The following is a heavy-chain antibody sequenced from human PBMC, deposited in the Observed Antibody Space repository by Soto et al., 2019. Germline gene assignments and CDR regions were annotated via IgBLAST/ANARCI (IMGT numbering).Heavy chain of an antibody. CDR2: IDPSDSYT. Sequence: PGESLKISCKGSGYSFTSYWISWVRQMPGKGLEWMGRIDPSDSYTNYSPSFQGRVTISADKSISTAYLQWSSLKASDTAMYYCARHPPLDSSTWLDYWGQGTLVTVSS. CDR3: ARHPPLDSSTWLDY. CDR1: GYSFTSYW. V-gene: IGHV5-10-1*01. D-gene: IGHD6-13*01. J-gene: IGHJ4*02.